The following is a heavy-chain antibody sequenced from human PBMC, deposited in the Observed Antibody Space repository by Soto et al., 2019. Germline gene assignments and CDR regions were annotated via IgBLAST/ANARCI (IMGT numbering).Heavy chain of an antibody. Sequence: SVKVSCKASGGTFSSYAISWVRQAPGQGLEWMGGIIPIFGTANYAQKFQGRVTITADKSTSTAYMELSSLRSEDTAVYCCARDGEQLVVGSYNWFDPWGQGTLVTVSS. CDR1: GGTFSSYA. D-gene: IGHD6-6*01. CDR3: ARDGEQLVVGSYNWFDP. CDR2: IIPIFGTA. V-gene: IGHV1-69*06. J-gene: IGHJ5*02.